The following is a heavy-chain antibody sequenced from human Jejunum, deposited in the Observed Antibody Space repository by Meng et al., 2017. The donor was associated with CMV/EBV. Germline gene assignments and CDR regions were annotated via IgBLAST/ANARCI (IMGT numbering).Heavy chain of an antibody. CDR3: AKDQEI. CDR2: IYAGGSSI. Sequence: LCLSCAASGFPFNPYAMSWVRQAPGKGLKWVSVIYAGGSSIYYTDSVKGRFTISRDDSKKTLYLQMSSLRVEDTAVYYCAKDQEIWGQGTLVTVSS. V-gene: IGHV3-23*03. CDR1: GFPFNPYA. J-gene: IGHJ4*02. D-gene: IGHD5-24*01.